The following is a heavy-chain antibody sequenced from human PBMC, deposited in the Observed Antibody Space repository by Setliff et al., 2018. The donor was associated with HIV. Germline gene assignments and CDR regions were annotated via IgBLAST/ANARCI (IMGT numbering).Heavy chain of an antibody. CDR3: SRDVDVYDILTGYHFDY. V-gene: IGHV1-46*01. J-gene: IGHJ4*02. Sequence: ASVKVSCKASGYTFSSYSLHWVRQGPGHGLEWMGIITPSGGSSRYAQKFQGRLTMTRDMSTSTVHMDLSSLRPEDTAVYYCSRDVDVYDILTGYHFDYWGQGTLVTVSS. CDR1: GYTFSSYS. CDR2: ITPSGGSS. D-gene: IGHD3-9*01.